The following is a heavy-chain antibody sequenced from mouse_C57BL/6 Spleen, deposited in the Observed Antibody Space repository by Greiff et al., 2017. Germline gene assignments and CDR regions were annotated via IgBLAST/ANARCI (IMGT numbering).Heavy chain of an antibody. Sequence: KPGQGLEWIGWIYPRDGSTKYNEKFKGKATLTVDTSSSTAYMELHSLTSEDSAVYFCARGTGTWYVDVWGTGTTVTVSS. CDR3: ARGTGTWYVDV. D-gene: IGHD4-1*01. J-gene: IGHJ1*03. CDR2: IYPRDGST. V-gene: IGHV1-85*01.